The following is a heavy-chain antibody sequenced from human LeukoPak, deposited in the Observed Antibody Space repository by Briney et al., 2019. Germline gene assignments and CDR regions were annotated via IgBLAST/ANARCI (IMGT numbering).Heavy chain of an antibody. CDR3: ARDSGDY. CDR2: IKQDGSEN. Sequence: GGSLTLSCAASGFTFSSYWMSWVCQAPGKGLEWVANIKQDGSENYYVDPVKGRFTISRDNSKNSLFLPMNSLRAEDTGVFYCARDSGDYWGQGTGHTVPS. V-gene: IGHV3-7*01. D-gene: IGHD6-25*01. CDR1: GFTFSSYW. J-gene: IGHJ4*02.